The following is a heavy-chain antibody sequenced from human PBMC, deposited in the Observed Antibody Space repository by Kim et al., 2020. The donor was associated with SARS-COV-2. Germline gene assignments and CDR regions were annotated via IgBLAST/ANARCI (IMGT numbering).Heavy chain of an antibody. Sequence: GGSLRLSCAASGFTFSSYGMHWVRQAPGKGLEWVAVIWLDGSNKYFADSVKGRFTISRDNSKNALWLQMNSLRTEDTAVYYCGRGRGSYYYYMDVWGKGTTVTVSS. J-gene: IGHJ6*03. CDR2: IWLDGSNK. D-gene: IGHD3-10*01. CDR3: GRGRGSYYYYMDV. V-gene: IGHV3-33*01. CDR1: GFTFSSYG.